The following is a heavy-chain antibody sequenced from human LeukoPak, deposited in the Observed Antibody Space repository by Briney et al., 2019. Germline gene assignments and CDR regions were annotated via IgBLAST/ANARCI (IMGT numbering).Heavy chain of an antibody. D-gene: IGHD3-22*01. CDR1: GGTFSSYA. CDR2: IIPIFGTA. Sequence: KVSCKASGGTFSSYAINWVRQAPGQGLEWMGGIIPIFGTANYAQKFQGRVTITADESTSTAYMELSSLRSEDTAVYYCARAVTYDSSGYRWFDPWGQGTLVTVSS. J-gene: IGHJ5*02. CDR3: ARAVTYDSSGYRWFDP. V-gene: IGHV1-69*01.